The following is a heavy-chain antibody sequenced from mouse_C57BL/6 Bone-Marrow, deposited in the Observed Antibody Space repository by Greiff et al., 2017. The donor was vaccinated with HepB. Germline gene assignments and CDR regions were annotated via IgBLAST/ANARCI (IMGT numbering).Heavy chain of an antibody. Sequence: EVKLVESGGGLVQPGGSLKLSCAASGFTFSDYGMAWVRQAPRKGPEWVAFISNFAYSIYYADTVTGRFTISRENAKNTLYLEMSSLRSEDTAMYYCARTHYGSSSYAMDYWGQGTSVTVSS. CDR3: ARTHYGSSSYAMDY. CDR1: GFTFSDYG. J-gene: IGHJ4*01. D-gene: IGHD1-1*01. V-gene: IGHV5-15*01. CDR2: ISNFAYSI.